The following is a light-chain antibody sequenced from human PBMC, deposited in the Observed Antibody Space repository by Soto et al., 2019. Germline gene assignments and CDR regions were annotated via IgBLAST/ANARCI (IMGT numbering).Light chain of an antibody. CDR3: SSDTSSSTLV. CDR1: SSDVGGYNY. J-gene: IGLJ1*01. CDR2: EVS. V-gene: IGLV2-14*01. Sequence: QSALTQPASVSGSPGQSITISCTGTSSDVGGYNYVSWYQQHPGKAPKLMIYEVSNRPSGVSNRFSGSKSGNTASLTISGLQAEDEDDYYCSSDTSSSTLVFGTGTKLTVL.